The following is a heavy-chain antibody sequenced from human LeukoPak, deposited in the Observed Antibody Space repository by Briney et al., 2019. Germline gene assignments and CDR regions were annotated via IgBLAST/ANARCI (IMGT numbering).Heavy chain of an antibody. CDR1: GDCISSGNSY. CDR3: ARVTTGGYYNC. Sequence: SQTLSLTCSVSGDCISSGNSYWNWIRQPAGKGLEWIGRTYSTGSSNYNPSLTSQSPISVNPANKQFSLRLSSVTAADTAVYYCARVTTGGYYNCWGQGTLVTVS. CDR2: TYSTGSS. J-gene: IGHJ4*02. V-gene: IGHV4-61*02. D-gene: IGHD3-22*01.